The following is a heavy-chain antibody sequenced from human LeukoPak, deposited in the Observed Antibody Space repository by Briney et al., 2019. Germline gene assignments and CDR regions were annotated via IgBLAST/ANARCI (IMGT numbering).Heavy chain of an antibody. CDR1: GFTFSSYG. V-gene: IGHV3-30*18. Sequence: GGSLRLSCAASGFTFSSYGMHWVRKAPGKGLERVAVISYDGSYKFYADSVKGRFTISRDNSKSTLYLQMNSLRAEDTAVYYCAKDRYSGLNTIDYWGQGTLVTVSS. CDR3: AKDRYSGLNTIDY. CDR2: ISYDGSYK. D-gene: IGHD6-13*01. J-gene: IGHJ4*02.